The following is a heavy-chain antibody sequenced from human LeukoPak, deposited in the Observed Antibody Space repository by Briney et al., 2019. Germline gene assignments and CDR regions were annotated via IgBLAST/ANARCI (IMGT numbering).Heavy chain of an antibody. CDR3: AKVLDGYNYGAFDI. D-gene: IGHD5-24*01. Sequence: PGGSLRLSCAASGIIFSGYAMNWVRQAPGRGLEWVSAVSGSGGSTYYADSVKGRFTISRYNSKNTLYLQMNNLRAEDTAVYYCAKVLDGYNYGAFDIWGQGTMVTVSS. V-gene: IGHV3-23*01. CDR2: VSGSGGST. J-gene: IGHJ3*02. CDR1: GIIFSGYA.